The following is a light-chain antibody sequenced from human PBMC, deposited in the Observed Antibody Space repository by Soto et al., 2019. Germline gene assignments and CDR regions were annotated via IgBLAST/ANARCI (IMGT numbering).Light chain of an antibody. CDR3: QSYDRSMSGYVV. CDR2: GNS. J-gene: IGLJ2*01. V-gene: IGLV1-40*01. CDR1: SCNIGAGYD. Sequence: QSVLTQPPSVSGAPGQRVTISCTGSSCNIGAGYDVHWYQQLPGTAPKLLIYGNSNRPSGVPDRFSGSNSGTSASLAITGLQAEDEADYYCQSYDRSMSGYVVFGGGTKLTVL.